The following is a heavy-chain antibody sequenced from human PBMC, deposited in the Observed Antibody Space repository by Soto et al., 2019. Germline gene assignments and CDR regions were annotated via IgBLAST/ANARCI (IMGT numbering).Heavy chain of an antibody. CDR2: ISGSGDSA. D-gene: IGHD6-19*01. CDR3: GKERRGSGWSVCDF. J-gene: IGHJ4*02. V-gene: IGHV3-23*01. Sequence: VQLLESGGGLVQPGGSLRLSCAASGFIFRDYAMNWVRQAPGKGLEWVSDISGSGDSARYADSVKGRFTISRDNSSDTLYLHMNSLRVADTAVYYCGKERRGSGWSVCDFWGQGDLVTVSS. CDR1: GFIFRDYA.